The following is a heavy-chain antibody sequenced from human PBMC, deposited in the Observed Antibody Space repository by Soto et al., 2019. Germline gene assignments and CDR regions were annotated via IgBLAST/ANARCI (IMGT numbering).Heavy chain of an antibody. Sequence: VQLQESGPGLVKPSETLSLTCTVSGGSISSYYWSWIRQPPGKGLEWIGYIYYSGSTNYNPSLKSRVTIAVDTSKNQCSLKLSSVTAADTAVDYCARNHPGRSAFGAFDIWGQGTMVTVSS. CDR1: GGSISSYY. D-gene: IGHD3-16*01. V-gene: IGHV4-59*01. CDR3: ARNHPGRSAFGAFDI. CDR2: IYYSGST. J-gene: IGHJ3*02.